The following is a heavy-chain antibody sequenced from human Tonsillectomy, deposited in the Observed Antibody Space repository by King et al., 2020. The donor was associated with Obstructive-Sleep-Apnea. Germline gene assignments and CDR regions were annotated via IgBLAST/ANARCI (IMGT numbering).Heavy chain of an antibody. CDR3: ARDTGIAAAYYYGMVV. CDR2: ISSSSSTI. V-gene: IGHV3-48*04. J-gene: IGHJ6*02. D-gene: IGHD6-13*01. CDR1: GFTFSSYS. Sequence: EVQLVESGGGLVQPGGSLRLSCAASGFTFSSYSMNWVRQAPGKGLEWVSYISSSSSTIYYAESGKGRFTIYRDNAKNSLYLQMNSLRAEDTAVYYCARDTGIAAAYYYGMVVWGQGTTVTVSS.